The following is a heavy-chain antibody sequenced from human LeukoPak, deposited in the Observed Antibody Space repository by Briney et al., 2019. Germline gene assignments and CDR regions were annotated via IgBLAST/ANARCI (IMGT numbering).Heavy chain of an antibody. Sequence: GGSLRLSCAASGFTFSSYAMHWVRQAPGKGLEWVAVISYDGSNKYYADSVKGRFTISRDNSKNTLYLQMNSLRAEDTAVYYCARVRPYYYGLGWFDPWGQGTLVTVSS. CDR1: GFTFSSYA. CDR3: ARVRPYYYGLGWFDP. D-gene: IGHD3-10*01. J-gene: IGHJ5*02. CDR2: ISYDGSNK. V-gene: IGHV3-30-3*01.